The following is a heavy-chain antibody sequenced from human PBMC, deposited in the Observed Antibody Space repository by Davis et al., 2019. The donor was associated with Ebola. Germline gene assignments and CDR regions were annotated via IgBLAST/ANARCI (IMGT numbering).Heavy chain of an antibody. V-gene: IGHV1-46*03. CDR1: GYTFTSYY. CDR2: INPSGGRT. Sequence: ASVKVSCKASGYTFTSYYMHWVRPAPGQGLEWMGIINPSGGRTSYAQQFQGRVTVTRDTSTTTVYMDLSSLRSEDTALYYCTTPGGQDSGYDVFDIWGQGTMVTVSS. CDR3: TTPGGQDSGYDVFDI. J-gene: IGHJ3*02. D-gene: IGHD5-12*01.